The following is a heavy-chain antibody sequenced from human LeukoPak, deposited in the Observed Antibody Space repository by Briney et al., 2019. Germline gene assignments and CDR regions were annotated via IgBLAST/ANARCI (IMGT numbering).Heavy chain of an antibody. CDR3: AGLSRSRKHGSTSGVEY. CDR1: GYSFSNYW. J-gene: IGHJ4*02. Sequence: GESLKISCKGSGYSFSNYWIAWVRQMPGKGLEWMGIIFPGDSETSYSPSFRGQVIISADRSINTAYLQWNSLKASDAAMYYCAGLSRSRKHGSTSGVEYWGQGTLVSVSS. D-gene: IGHD3-10*01. V-gene: IGHV5-51*01. CDR2: IFPGDSET.